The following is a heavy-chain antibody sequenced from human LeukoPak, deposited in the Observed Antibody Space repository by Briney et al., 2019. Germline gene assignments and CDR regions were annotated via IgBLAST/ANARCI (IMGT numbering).Heavy chain of an antibody. CDR3: ASLPYSSGWSSPNYYYYYMDV. CDR2: INPNSGGT. D-gene: IGHD6-19*01. CDR1: GYTFTGYY. J-gene: IGHJ6*03. Sequence: ASVKVSCKASGYTFTGYYMHWVRQAPGQGLEWMGWINPNSGGTNYAQKFQGRVTMTRDTSISTAYMELSRLRSDDTAVYYCASLPYSSGWSSPNYYYYYMDVWGKGTTVTVSS. V-gene: IGHV1-2*02.